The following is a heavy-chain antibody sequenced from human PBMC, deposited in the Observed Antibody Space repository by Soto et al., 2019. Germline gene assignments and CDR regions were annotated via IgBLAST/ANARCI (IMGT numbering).Heavy chain of an antibody. V-gene: IGHV1-69*01. D-gene: IGHD6-19*01. CDR3: ARDRGYSSGWYARFFDI. J-gene: IGHJ3*02. Sequence: QVQLVQSGAEVKKPGSSVKVSCKASGGTFSSYAISWVRQAPGQGLEWMGGIIPIFGTANYAQKFQGRVTITADESTSTAYMELSSLRSEDTAVYYCARDRGYSSGWYARFFDIWGHGTMVTVSS. CDR1: GGTFSSYA. CDR2: IIPIFGTA.